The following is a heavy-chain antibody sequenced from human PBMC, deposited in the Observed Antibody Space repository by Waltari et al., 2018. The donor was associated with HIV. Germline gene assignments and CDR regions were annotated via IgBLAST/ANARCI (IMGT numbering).Heavy chain of an antibody. D-gene: IGHD2-15*01. Sequence: QVQLQESGPGLVKPLQTLSLTCTVSGGSISSGSYSWNWIRQPAGKGLEWIGRIYPSGSTNYNPSLKSRVTISVDTSKNQFSLKLSSVTAADTAVYYCARVFCSGGSCYGDGRYGMDVWGQGTTVTVSS. V-gene: IGHV4-61*02. CDR3: ARVFCSGGSCYGDGRYGMDV. J-gene: IGHJ6*02. CDR1: GGSISSGSYS. CDR2: IYPSGST.